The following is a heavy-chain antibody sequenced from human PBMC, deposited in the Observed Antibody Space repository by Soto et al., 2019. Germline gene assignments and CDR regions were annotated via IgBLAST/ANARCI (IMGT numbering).Heavy chain of an antibody. CDR2: IYHSGST. V-gene: IGHV4-4*02. CDR3: AWYLGYSSGWNYDY. Sequence: PSETLSLTCAVSGGSISSSNWWSWVRQPPGKGLEWIGEIYHSGSTNYNPSPKSRVTISVDKSKNQLSLKLSSVTAADTAVYYCAWYLGYSSGWNYDYWGQGTLVTVSS. CDR1: GGSISSSNW. J-gene: IGHJ4*02. D-gene: IGHD6-19*01.